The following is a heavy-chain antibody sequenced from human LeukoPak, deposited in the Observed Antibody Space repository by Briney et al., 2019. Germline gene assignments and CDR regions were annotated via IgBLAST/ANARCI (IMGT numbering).Heavy chain of an antibody. Sequence: SETLSLTCAVYGGSFSGYDWNWIRQPPGKGLQWIGEINHSGTTNYNPSLKSRVTISVDTSQNQFSLKLSSVTAADTAVYYCARARGIVVVVAEDCYFDYWGQGTLVAVSS. CDR1: GGSFSGYD. D-gene: IGHD2-15*01. V-gene: IGHV4-34*01. J-gene: IGHJ4*02. CDR2: INHSGTT. CDR3: ARARGIVVVVAEDCYFDY.